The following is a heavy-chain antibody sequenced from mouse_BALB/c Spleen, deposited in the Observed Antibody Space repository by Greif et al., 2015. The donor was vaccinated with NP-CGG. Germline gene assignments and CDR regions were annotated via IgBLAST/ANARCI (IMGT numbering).Heavy chain of an antibody. D-gene: IGHD4-1*01. CDR3: ARTGTYAMDY. V-gene: IGHV7-3*02. CDR1: GFTFTDYY. Sequence: EVKLMESGGGLVQPGGSLRLSCATSGFTFTDYYMSWVRQPPGKALEWLGFIRNKANGYTTEYSASVKGRFTISRDNSQSILYLQMNTLRAEDSATYYCARTGTYAMDYWGQGTSVTVSS. J-gene: IGHJ4*01. CDR2: IRNKANGYTT.